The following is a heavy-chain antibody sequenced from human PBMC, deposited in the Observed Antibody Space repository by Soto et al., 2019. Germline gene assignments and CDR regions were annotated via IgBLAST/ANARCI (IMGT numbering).Heavy chain of an antibody. D-gene: IGHD5-12*01. CDR3: ARAHVDRAYYYYYYGMDV. CDR2: IYPGDSDT. J-gene: IGHJ6*02. CDR1: GYSFTSYW. Sequence: PGESLKISCKGSGYSFTSYWIGWVRQMPGKGLEWMGIIYPGDSDTRYSPSFQGQVTISADKSISTAYLQWSSLKASDTAMYYCARAHVDRAYYYYYYGMDVWGQWTTVTASS. V-gene: IGHV5-51*01.